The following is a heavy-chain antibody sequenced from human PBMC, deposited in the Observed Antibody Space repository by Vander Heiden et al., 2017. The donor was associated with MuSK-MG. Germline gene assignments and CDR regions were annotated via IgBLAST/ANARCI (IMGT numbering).Heavy chain of an antibody. D-gene: IGHD6-6*01. Sequence: QVQLVQSGAGVEKPGSAVKVSCKASGGTFSSYAISWVRQAPGQGLEWMGGIIPILGTANYAQKFQGRVTITADESTSTAYMVLSSLRSEDTAVYYCASGRGSSSSDYWGQGTLVTVSS. CDR2: IIPILGTA. V-gene: IGHV1-69*01. J-gene: IGHJ4*02. CDR3: ASGRGSSSSDY. CDR1: GGTFSSYA.